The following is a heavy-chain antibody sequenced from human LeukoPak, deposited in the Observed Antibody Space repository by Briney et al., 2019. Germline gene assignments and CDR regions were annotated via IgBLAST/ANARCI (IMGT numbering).Heavy chain of an antibody. J-gene: IGHJ4*02. CDR1: GGSVSSGGYY. CDR3: ARYSSGWYGVYFDY. Sequence: PSETLSLTCTVSGGSVSSGGYYWSWIRQHPGKGLEWIGYIYYSGSTNYNPSLKSRVTISVDTSKNQFSLKLSSVTAADTAVYYCARYSSGWYGVYFDYWGQGTLVTVSS. D-gene: IGHD6-19*01. CDR2: IYYSGST. V-gene: IGHV4-31*03.